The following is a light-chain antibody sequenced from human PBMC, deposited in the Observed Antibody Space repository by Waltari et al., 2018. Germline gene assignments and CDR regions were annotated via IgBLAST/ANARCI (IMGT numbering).Light chain of an antibody. CDR1: QSVSSN. CDR3: QHYVPSPPWT. Sequence: EIVLTQSPGTLSLSPGERATLSCRASQSVSSNLAWYQQKPGQAPGLLISGSSSRATGIPDRFSGSGSGTDFTLTISRLEPEDFAVYYCQHYVPSPPWTFGQGTKVEIK. J-gene: IGKJ1*01. V-gene: IGKV3-20*01. CDR2: GSS.